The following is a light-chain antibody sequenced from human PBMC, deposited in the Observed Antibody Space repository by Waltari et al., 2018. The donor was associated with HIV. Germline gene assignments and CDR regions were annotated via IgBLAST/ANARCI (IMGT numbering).Light chain of an antibody. CDR3: ATWDDNLSGWV. Sequence: QSVLTQPPSASATPGQRVTLSSSGTTYNIVTTYVYWFQHLPGPAPKVLTYTNNYRPSGVPDRFSGSKSGTSASLAISGLRSEEEADYYCATWDDNLSGWVFGGGTKLTVL. CDR2: TNN. V-gene: IGLV1-47*01. J-gene: IGLJ3*02. CDR1: TYNIVTTY.